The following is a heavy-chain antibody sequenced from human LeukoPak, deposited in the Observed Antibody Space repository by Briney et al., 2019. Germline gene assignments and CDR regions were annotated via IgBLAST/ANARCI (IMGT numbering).Heavy chain of an antibody. J-gene: IGHJ3*02. V-gene: IGHV4-39*01. CDR1: GGSISSSSYY. Sequence: SETLSLTCTVSGGSISSSSYYWGWIRQPPGKGLEWIGSIYYSGSTYYNPSLKSRVTISVDTSKNQFSLKLSSVTAADTAVYYCARHGSYFDAFDIWGQGTMVTVSS. CDR2: IYYSGST. D-gene: IGHD1-26*01. CDR3: ARHGSYFDAFDI.